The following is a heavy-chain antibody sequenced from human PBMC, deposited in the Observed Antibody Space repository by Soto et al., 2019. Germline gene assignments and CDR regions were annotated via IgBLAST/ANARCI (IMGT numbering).Heavy chain of an antibody. V-gene: IGHV3-11*01. CDR3: ARDYDILTGYSPFDY. Sequence: QVHLVESGGGLVKPGGSLRLSCAVSGFTFSDYYMSWIRQAPGKGLEWVAYISSGGTTIYYGDSVKGRFALSRDNAKNSLYLQMNSLRAEDTAVYYCARDYDILTGYSPFDYWGQGTLVTVSS. CDR2: ISSGGTTI. D-gene: IGHD3-9*01. CDR1: GFTFSDYY. J-gene: IGHJ4*02.